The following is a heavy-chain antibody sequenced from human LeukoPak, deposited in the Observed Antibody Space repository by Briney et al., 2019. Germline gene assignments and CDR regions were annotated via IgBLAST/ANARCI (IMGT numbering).Heavy chain of an antibody. CDR1: RYTFTSYY. CDR3: ARVEYSYGFDY. CDR2: INPSGGST. Sequence: ASVKVSCKASRYTFTSYYMHWVRQAPGPGLEWMGIINPSGGSTSYAQKFQGRVTMTRDMSTSTVYMEQSSLRSEDTAVYYCARVEYSYGFDYWGQGTLVTVSS. D-gene: IGHD5-18*01. V-gene: IGHV1-46*01. J-gene: IGHJ4*02.